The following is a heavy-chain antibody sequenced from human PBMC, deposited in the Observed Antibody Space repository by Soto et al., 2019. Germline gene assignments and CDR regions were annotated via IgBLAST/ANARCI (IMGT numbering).Heavy chain of an antibody. J-gene: IGHJ4*02. CDR3: ARGKDSITGTTT. Sequence: QVRLQESGPGLVKPTQTLSLTCSVSGGSISSGGYYWSWVRQHPGKGLEWIGHMYYNGGTYNNPSLKSRLTTSLDTPQNQFSLRLSSVTAADTAVYYCARGKDSITGTTTWGQGILVTVSS. D-gene: IGHD1-7*01. V-gene: IGHV4-31*03. CDR1: GGSISSGGYY. CDR2: MYYNGGT.